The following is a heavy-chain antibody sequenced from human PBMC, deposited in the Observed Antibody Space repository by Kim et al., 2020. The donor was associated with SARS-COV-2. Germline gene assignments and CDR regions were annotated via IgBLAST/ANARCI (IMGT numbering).Heavy chain of an antibody. D-gene: IGHD3-16*01. Sequence: YADSEKGRFTISRDNSKNTVYLQMNSLRVEDTAVYFCARDRGGTGAVFDYWGQGTLVTVSS. J-gene: IGHJ4*02. CDR3: ARDRGGTGAVFDY. V-gene: IGHV3-53*01.